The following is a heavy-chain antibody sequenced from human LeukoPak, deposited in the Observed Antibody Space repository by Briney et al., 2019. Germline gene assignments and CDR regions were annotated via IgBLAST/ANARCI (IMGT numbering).Heavy chain of an antibody. D-gene: IGHD4-17*01. V-gene: IGHV3-23*01. Sequence: PGGSLRLSCAASGFTFSDYYMSWIRQAPGKGLEWVSAISGSGGSTYYADSVKGRFTISRDNSKNTLYLQMNSLRAEDTAVYYCAKARRGDYVLGYFDYWGQGTLVTVSS. CDR1: GFTFSDYY. CDR3: AKARRGDYVLGYFDY. CDR2: ISGSGGST. J-gene: IGHJ4*02.